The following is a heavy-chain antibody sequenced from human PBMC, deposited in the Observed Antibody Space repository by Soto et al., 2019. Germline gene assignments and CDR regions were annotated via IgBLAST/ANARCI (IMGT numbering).Heavy chain of an antibody. D-gene: IGHD1-26*01. V-gene: IGHV3-33*01. Sequence: WVSLRLPWAASGFSYSGYGRHRVRQAPGKRLEWVAVIRYDGSNKYNADSVKGGFTISRDNSKNTLYLQMNSLRAEVTAVYYCARDRGESYLSDYHYGMEVWRQGTTVTVSS. CDR2: IRYDGSNK. J-gene: IGHJ6*02. CDR1: GFSYSGYG. CDR3: ARDRGESYLSDYHYGMEV.